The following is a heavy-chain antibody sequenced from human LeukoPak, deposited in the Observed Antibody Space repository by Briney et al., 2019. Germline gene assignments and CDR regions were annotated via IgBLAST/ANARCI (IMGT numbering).Heavy chain of an antibody. CDR2: IYSGGST. V-gene: IGHV3-53*01. J-gene: IGHJ3*02. D-gene: IGHD2-15*01. CDR3: ARAAEDIGNDAFDI. CDR1: GFTVSSNY. Sequence: PGGSLRLSCAASGFTVSSNYMSWVRQAPGKGLEWVSVIYSGGSTYYADSVKGRFTISRDNSKNTLYLQMNSLRAEDTAVYYCARAAEDIGNDAFDIWGQGTMVTVSS.